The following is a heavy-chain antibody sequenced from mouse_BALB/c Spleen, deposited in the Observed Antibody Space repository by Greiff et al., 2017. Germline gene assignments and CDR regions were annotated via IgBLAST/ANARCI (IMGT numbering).Heavy chain of an antibody. CDR2: ISTYYGDA. CDR1: GYTFTDYA. V-gene: IGHV1S137*01. D-gene: IGHD1-1*01. J-gene: IGHJ4*01. Sequence: VKLMESGAELVRPGVSVKISCKGSGYTFTDYAMHWVKQSHAKSLEWIGVISTYYGDASYNQKFKGKATMTVDKSSSTAYMELARLTSEDSAIYYCARCYYGYAMDYWGQGTSVTVSS. CDR3: ARCYYGYAMDY.